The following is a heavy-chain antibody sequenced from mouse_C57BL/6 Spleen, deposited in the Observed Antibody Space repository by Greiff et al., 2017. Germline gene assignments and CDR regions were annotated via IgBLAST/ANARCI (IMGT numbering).Heavy chain of an antibody. CDR3: AREGVITTNYFDY. Sequence: EVKLQQSGPELVKPGASVKISCKASGYTFTDYYMNWVKQSHGKSLEWIGDINPNNGGTSYNQKFKGKATLTVDKSSSTAYMELRSLTSEDSAVYYCAREGVITTNYFDYWGQGTTLTVSS. D-gene: IGHD1-1*01. V-gene: IGHV1-26*01. CDR1: GYTFTDYY. J-gene: IGHJ2*01. CDR2: INPNNGGT.